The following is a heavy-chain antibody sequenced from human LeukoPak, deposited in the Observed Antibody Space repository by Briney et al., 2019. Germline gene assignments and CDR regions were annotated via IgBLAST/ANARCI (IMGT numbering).Heavy chain of an antibody. CDR2: INPNSGGT. Sequence: ASVKVSCKASGYTFTGYYMHWVRQAPGQGLEWMVRINPNSGGTNYAQKFQGRVTMTRDTSISTAYMELSRLRSDDTAVYYCAVGGYYYDSSGYYSPNFQHWGQGTLVTVSS. D-gene: IGHD3-22*01. J-gene: IGHJ1*01. CDR1: GYTFTGYY. CDR3: AVGGYYYDSSGYYSPNFQH. V-gene: IGHV1-2*06.